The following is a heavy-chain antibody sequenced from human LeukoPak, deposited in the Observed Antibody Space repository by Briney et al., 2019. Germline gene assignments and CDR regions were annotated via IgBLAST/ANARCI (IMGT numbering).Heavy chain of an antibody. Sequence: ASVKVSCKASGGTFSSYAISWVRQAPGQGLEWMGGIIPIFGTANYAQKFQGRVTITADESTSTAYMELSSLKSEDTAVYYCARDGYSSSSFTPFDYWGQGTLVTVSS. D-gene: IGHD6-6*01. CDR1: GGTFSSYA. CDR3: ARDGYSSSSFTPFDY. CDR2: IIPIFGTA. V-gene: IGHV1-69*01. J-gene: IGHJ4*02.